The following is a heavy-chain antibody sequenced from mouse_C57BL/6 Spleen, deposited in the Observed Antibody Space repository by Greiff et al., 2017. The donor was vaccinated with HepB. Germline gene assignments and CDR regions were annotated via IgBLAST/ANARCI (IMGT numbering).Heavy chain of an antibody. V-gene: IGHV1-15*01. CDR2: IDPETGGT. D-gene: IGHD1-1*01. CDR3: TRITTPWYFDV. Sequence: VQLQQSGAELVRPGASVTLSCKASGYTFTDYEMHWVKQTPVHGLEWIGAIDPETGGTAYNQKFKGKAILTADKSSSTAYMELRSLTSEDSAVYYCTRITTPWYFDVWGTGTTVTVSS. J-gene: IGHJ1*03. CDR1: GYTFTDYE.